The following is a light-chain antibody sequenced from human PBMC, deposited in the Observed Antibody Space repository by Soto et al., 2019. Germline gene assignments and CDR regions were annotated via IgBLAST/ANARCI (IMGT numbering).Light chain of an antibody. V-gene: IGKV3-20*01. CDR1: QSVSSSY. Sequence: EIVLTQSPGTLSLSPGERATLSCRASQSVSSSYLAWYQQKPGQAPRLLIYGASSRDTGIPDRFSGSGSGTDLTLTFSRLEPEDVAVYYCQQYGSSPRVTFGGGTKVEIK. CDR3: QQYGSSPRVT. CDR2: GAS. J-gene: IGKJ4*01.